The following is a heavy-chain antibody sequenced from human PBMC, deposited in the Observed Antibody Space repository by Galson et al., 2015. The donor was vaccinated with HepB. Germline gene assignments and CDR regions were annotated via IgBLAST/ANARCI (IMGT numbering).Heavy chain of an antibody. CDR1: GGTFSSYA. Sequence: SVKVSCKASGGTFSSYAISWVRQAPGQGLEWMGGIIPIFGTANYAQKFQGRVTITADESTSTAYMELSSLRSEDTAVYYCARGKIAAAGTFDYWGQGTLVTVSS. V-gene: IGHV1-69*13. J-gene: IGHJ4*02. D-gene: IGHD6-13*01. CDR3: ARGKIAAAGTFDY. CDR2: IIPIFGTA.